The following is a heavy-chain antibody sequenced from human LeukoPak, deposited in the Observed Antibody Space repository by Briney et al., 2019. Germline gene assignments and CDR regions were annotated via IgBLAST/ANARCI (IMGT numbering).Heavy chain of an antibody. V-gene: IGHV3-21*01. CDR2: IRSTSSYI. J-gene: IGHJ4*02. D-gene: IGHD4-23*01. Sequence: PGGSLRLSCAASGFTFSSYSMNWVRQAPGKGLEWVSSIRSTSSYIYYVDSVKGRFTISRDNAKNSLYLQMNSLRAEDTAVYYCARDLGFTVVTGAFDYWDQGTLVTVSS. CDR1: GFTFSSYS. CDR3: ARDLGFTVVTGAFDY.